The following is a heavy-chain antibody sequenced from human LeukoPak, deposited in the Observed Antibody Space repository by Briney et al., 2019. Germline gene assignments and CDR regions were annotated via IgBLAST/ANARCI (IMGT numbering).Heavy chain of an antibody. D-gene: IGHD3-10*01. J-gene: IGHJ5*02. CDR3: ARDRPDYYGSGYEGDNWFYP. V-gene: IGHV1-69*05. Sequence: SVTVSCKASGGTFSSYAISWVRQAPGQGLEWMGRIIPIFGTENYAQKFQGRVTITTDESTSTAYMELSSLRSQDTAVYYCARDRPDYYGSGYEGDNWFYPWGQGTLVTVSS. CDR1: GGTFSSYA. CDR2: IIPIFGTE.